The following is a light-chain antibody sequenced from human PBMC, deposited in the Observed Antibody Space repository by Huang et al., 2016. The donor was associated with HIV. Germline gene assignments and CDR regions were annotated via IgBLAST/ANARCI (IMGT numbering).Light chain of an antibody. CDR2: GAS. Sequence: EMVMTQSPATLSVSPGERITLSCRASQSVSGNLAWYQQRPGQAPRILIYGASTRATCVPPRFSGGGSGTVFTLTISSLQSEDLATYYCQQYNSWPTWTFGQGTKVEIK. V-gene: IGKV3-15*01. CDR3: QQYNSWPTWT. CDR1: QSVSGN. J-gene: IGKJ1*01.